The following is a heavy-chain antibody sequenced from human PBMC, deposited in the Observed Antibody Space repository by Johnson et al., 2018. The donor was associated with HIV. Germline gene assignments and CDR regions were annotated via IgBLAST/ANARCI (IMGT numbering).Heavy chain of an antibody. Sequence: VQLVESGGGLVQPGGSLRLSCAASGFTFSSSWMSWVRQAPGKGLEWVANIKQDGSEKYYVDSVKGRFTISRDNAKNSLYLQMNSLRAEDTAVYYCARDWYCGGDCYLLLDIWGQGTMVTVSS. J-gene: IGHJ3*02. CDR2: IKQDGSEK. CDR3: ARDWYCGGDCYLLLDI. D-gene: IGHD2-21*01. CDR1: GFTFSSSW. V-gene: IGHV3-7*05.